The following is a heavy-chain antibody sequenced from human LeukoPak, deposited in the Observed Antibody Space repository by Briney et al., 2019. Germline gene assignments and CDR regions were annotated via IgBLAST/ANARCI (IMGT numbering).Heavy chain of an antibody. CDR2: ISSSGSTI. D-gene: IGHD3-10*01. CDR3: ARDGSGSYSFSDY. Sequence: GGSLRLSCAASGFTFSSCEMNWVRQAPGKGLELVSYISSSGSTIYYADSVKGRFTISRDNAKNSLYLQMNSLRAEDTAVYYCARDGSGSYSFSDYWGQGTLVTVSS. CDR1: GFTFSSCE. V-gene: IGHV3-48*03. J-gene: IGHJ4*02.